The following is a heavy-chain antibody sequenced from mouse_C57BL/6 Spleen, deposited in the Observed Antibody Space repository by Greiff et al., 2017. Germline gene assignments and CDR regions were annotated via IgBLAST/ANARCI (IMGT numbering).Heavy chain of an antibody. J-gene: IGHJ2*01. Sequence: QVQLQQPGAELVKPGASVKLSCKASGYTFTSYWMQWVKQRPGQGLEWIGESDPSDSYTNYNQKFKGKATLTVDTSSITAYMQLSSLTSEDSAVYYCARRELGRLAYWGQGTTLTVSS. D-gene: IGHD4-1*01. CDR1: GYTFTSYW. CDR2: SDPSDSYT. CDR3: ARRELGRLAY. V-gene: IGHV1-50*01.